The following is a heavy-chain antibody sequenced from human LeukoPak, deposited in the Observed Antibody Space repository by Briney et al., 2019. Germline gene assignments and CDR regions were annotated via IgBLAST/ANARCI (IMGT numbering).Heavy chain of an antibody. V-gene: IGHV4-34*01. J-gene: IGHJ4*02. Sequence: SETLSLTCAVCGGSFSGYYWSWIRQPPGKGLEWIGEINHSGSTNYNPSLKSRVTISVDTSKNQFPLKLSSVTAADTAVYYCARGGYSGYAHWGQGTLVTVSS. D-gene: IGHD5-12*01. CDR1: GGSFSGYY. CDR3: ARGGYSGYAH. CDR2: INHSGST.